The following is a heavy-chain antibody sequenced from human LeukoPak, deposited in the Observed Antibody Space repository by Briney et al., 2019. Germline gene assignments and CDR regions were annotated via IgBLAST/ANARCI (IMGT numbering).Heavy chain of an antibody. J-gene: IGHJ4*02. D-gene: IGHD4-17*01. Sequence: ASLKVSCKVSGYTHPELFMHWVRPTPGKGLEWMGGFDPEDGETIYAQKFQGRVTMTEDTSTDTAYMELSSLRSEDTAVYYCATMVNGDDASIDFDYWGQGTLVTVSS. V-gene: IGHV1-24*01. CDR1: GYTHPELF. CDR3: ATMVNGDDASIDFDY. CDR2: FDPEDGET.